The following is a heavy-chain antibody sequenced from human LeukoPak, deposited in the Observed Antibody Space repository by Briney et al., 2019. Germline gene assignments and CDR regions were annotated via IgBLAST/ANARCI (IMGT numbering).Heavy chain of an antibody. V-gene: IGHV4-59*01. CDR1: GGSISSYY. Sequence: SETLSLTCTVSGGSISSYYWSWIRQPPGKGLEWIGYIYYSGSTNYNPSLKSRVTISVDTSKNQFSLKLSSVTAADTAVYYCARVRGYYDTPYSYGMDVWGQGTTVTVSS. CDR2: IYYSGST. D-gene: IGHD3-22*01. CDR3: ARVRGYYDTPYSYGMDV. J-gene: IGHJ6*02.